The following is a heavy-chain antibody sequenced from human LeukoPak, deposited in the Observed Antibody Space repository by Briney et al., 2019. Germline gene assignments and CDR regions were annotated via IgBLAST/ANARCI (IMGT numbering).Heavy chain of an antibody. CDR3: ARAPSITMVRGGLRWFDP. V-gene: IGHV5-51*01. CDR1: GYSSASYW. Sequence: PGESLKISCKGSGYSSASYWIGWVRQMPGKGLEWMGIIYPGDSDTRYSPSFQGQVTISADKSISTAYLQWSSLKASDTAMYYCARAPSITMVRGGLRWFDPWGQGTLVTVSS. D-gene: IGHD3-10*01. J-gene: IGHJ5*02. CDR2: IYPGDSDT.